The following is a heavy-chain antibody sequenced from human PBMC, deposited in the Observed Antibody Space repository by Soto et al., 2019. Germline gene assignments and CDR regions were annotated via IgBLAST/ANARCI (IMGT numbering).Heavy chain of an antibody. Sequence: PGGSLRLSCAASGFTFSSYAMSWVRQAPGKGLEWVSAISGSGGSTYYADSVKGRFTISRDNSKNTLYLQMNSLRAEDTAVYYCAKDRGLIVVVPAVYDYWGQGTLVTVSS. CDR2: ISGSGGST. J-gene: IGHJ4*02. V-gene: IGHV3-23*01. CDR1: GFTFSSYA. CDR3: AKDRGLIVVVPAVYDY. D-gene: IGHD2-2*01.